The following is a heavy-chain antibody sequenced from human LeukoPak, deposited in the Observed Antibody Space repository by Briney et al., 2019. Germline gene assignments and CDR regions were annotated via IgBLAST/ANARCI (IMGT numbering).Heavy chain of an antibody. Sequence: GGSLRLSCAASGFTVSSNYMSWVRQAPGKGLQWVSVIIGSGSSTYYADSVKGRFTISRDNARNTLYLQMNSLRAEDTAVYYCARWYYYETSGLYYGSFDNWGQGTLVTVSS. J-gene: IGHJ5*02. D-gene: IGHD3-22*01. CDR3: ARWYYYETSGLYYGSFDN. CDR1: GFTVSSNY. CDR2: IIGSGSST. V-gene: IGHV3-53*01.